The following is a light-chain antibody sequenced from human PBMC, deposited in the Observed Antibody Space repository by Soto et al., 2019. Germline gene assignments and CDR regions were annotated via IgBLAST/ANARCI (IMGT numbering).Light chain of an antibody. J-gene: IGLJ1*01. Sequence: QSVLTQPASVSGSPGQSITISCTGISSDVGGYNYVSWYQQLPGKAPKLIIYDVSNRPSGVSNRFSASKSANAASLTISGLQAEDESDYYCSSYTGSSTLYVFGTGTKVTVL. CDR2: DVS. CDR1: SSDVGGYNY. V-gene: IGLV2-14*03. CDR3: SSYTGSSTLYV.